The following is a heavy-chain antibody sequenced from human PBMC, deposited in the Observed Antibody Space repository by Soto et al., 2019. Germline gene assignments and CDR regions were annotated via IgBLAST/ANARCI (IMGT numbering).Heavy chain of an antibody. CDR2: IYPGDSDT. CDR3: AIAPFYDTRRLGPSDI. V-gene: IGHV5-51*01. J-gene: IGHJ3*02. Sequence: GESLKISCKGSGYSFTSYWIGWVRQMPGKGLEWIGIIYPGDSDTRYSPSFQGQVTISADKYISTAYLQWSSLKASDTAMYYCAIAPFYDTRRLGPSDIWGEGTMVGLSS. CDR1: GYSFTSYW. D-gene: IGHD3-22*01.